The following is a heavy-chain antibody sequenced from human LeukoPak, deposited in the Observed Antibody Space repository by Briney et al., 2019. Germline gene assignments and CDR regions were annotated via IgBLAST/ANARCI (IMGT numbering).Heavy chain of an antibody. CDR1: GYTFTSYG. D-gene: IGHD2-2*01. CDR3: ARNYMTFVVVPAAGGSDY. J-gene: IGHJ4*02. Sequence: ASVKDSCKASGYTFTSYGISWVRQAPGQGLDWMGWISAYNGNTNYAQKLQGRVTMTTDTSTSRAYMELRSLRSDDTAVYYCARNYMTFVVVPAAGGSDYWGQRTLVTVSS. V-gene: IGHV1-18*04. CDR2: ISAYNGNT.